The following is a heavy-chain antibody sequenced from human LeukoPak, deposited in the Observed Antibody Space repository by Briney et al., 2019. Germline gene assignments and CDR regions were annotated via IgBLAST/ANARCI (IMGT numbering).Heavy chain of an antibody. CDR2: VNRDGSET. CDR3: ARNNGMDV. Sequence: GGSLRLSCAASGFTLSNHWMTWVRQVPGRGLEWVANVNRDGSETYYLDSVKGRFTISKDNAKNSLYLQMNSLRAEDTALYHCARNNGMDVWGQGTTVIVSS. J-gene: IGHJ6*02. CDR1: GFTLSNHW. V-gene: IGHV3-7*03.